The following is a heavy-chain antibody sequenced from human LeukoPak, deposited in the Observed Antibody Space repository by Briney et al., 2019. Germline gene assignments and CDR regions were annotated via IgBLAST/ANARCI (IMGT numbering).Heavy chain of an antibody. V-gene: IGHV3-30*18. CDR2: ISHDGRYT. D-gene: IGHD2-15*01. CDR3: AKARADYCSGDDCYEFDH. Sequence: GGSLRLSCAASGFTFSNFDIHWVRQAPGKGLQWVAGISHDGRYTSYAYSLKGRLTISRDNSKNTVYLQVNSLTVEDTAVYYCAKARADYCSGDDCYEFDHWGQGTLVTVSS. CDR1: GFTFSNFD. J-gene: IGHJ5*02.